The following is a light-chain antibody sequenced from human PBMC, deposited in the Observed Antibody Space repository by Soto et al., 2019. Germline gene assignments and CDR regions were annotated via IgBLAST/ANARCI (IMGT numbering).Light chain of an antibody. J-gene: IGKJ3*01. Sequence: IQLTHSPSALSASMGGRVTSTCRDSQSIINYLAWYQQKPGKAPKLLIYGASTLQGGVPSRFSGSGSGTDFTLTVSSLQPEDLATYYCQQLFTYPPTFGPGTKVYSK. CDR2: GAS. V-gene: IGKV1-9*01. CDR3: QQLFTYPPT. CDR1: QSIINY.